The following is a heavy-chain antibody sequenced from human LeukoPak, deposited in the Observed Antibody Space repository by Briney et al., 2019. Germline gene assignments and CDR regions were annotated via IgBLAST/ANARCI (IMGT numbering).Heavy chain of an antibody. D-gene: IGHD3-22*01. J-gene: IGHJ4*02. CDR2: IRYDGSNK. CDR3: AKDKTYYYDSSGYYDY. CDR1: GSTFSSYG. Sequence: GGSLRLSCAASGSTFSSYGMHWVRQAPGKGLEWVAFIRYDGSNKYYADSVKGRFTISRGNSKNTLYLQMNSLRAEDTAVYYCAKDKTYYYDSSGYYDYWGQGTLVTVSS. V-gene: IGHV3-30*02.